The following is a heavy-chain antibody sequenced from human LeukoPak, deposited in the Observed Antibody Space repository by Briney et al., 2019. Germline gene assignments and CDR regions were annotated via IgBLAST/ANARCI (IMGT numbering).Heavy chain of an antibody. J-gene: IGHJ4*02. CDR3: ARAGIVGAPDY. Sequence: GGSLRLSCAASGFTVSSNYMSWVRQAPGKGLEWVSVIYSGGSTYYADSVKGRFTISRDNSKNTLYLQMNSLRAEDTAVYYCARAGIVGAPDYWGQGTLFTVSS. V-gene: IGHV3-53*01. CDR2: IYSGGST. D-gene: IGHD1-26*01. CDR1: GFTVSSNY.